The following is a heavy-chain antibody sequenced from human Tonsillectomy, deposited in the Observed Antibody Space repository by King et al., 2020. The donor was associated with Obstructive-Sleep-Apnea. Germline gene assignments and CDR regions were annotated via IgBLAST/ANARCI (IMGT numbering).Heavy chain of an antibody. CDR2: IKKDGSGK. V-gene: IGHV3-7*03. CDR1: GFTFSSYW. D-gene: IGHD6-19*01. Sequence: EVQLVESGGGLVQPGGSLRLSCAASGFTFSSYWMNCVRQAPGKGLEWVANIKKDGSGKYYVDSVKGRFTISRDNAENSMYLQMNSLRAEDTAVYYCARDRGWSPWDYWGQGTLVTVSS. J-gene: IGHJ4*02. CDR3: ARDRGWSPWDY.